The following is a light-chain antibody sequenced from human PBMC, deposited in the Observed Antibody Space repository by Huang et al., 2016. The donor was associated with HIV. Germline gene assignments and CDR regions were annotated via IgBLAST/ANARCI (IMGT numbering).Light chain of an antibody. CDR2: DAS. CDR1: QSISSY. V-gene: IGKV3-11*01. CDR3: QQRSNWPLT. J-gene: IGKJ4*01. Sequence: EIVLTQSPATLSLSPGERATLSCRASQSISSYLAWYQKKPGQAPRLLIYDASNRATAIPARFSGSGSGTDFTLTISSLEPEDFAVYYWQQRSNWPLTFGGGTKVEV.